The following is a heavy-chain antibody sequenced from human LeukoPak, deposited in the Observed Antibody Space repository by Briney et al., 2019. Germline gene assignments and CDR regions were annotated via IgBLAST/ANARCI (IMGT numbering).Heavy chain of an antibody. Sequence: GGSLRLSCAASGFMFSRYWMSWVRQAPGKGLEWVANIKQDGSEKYYVDSVKGRFTISRDNAKNSLYLQMNSLRAEDTAVYYCARRYFDYWGQGTLVTVSS. CDR2: IKQDGSEK. CDR3: ARRYFDY. CDR1: GFMFSRYW. J-gene: IGHJ4*02. V-gene: IGHV3-7*01.